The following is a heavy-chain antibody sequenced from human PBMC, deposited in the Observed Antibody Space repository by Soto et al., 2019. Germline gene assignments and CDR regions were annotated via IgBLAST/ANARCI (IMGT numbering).Heavy chain of an antibody. CDR3: ARGVGGSGLNWFDP. D-gene: IGHD6-19*01. CDR2: IHYSGSA. Sequence: TSETLSLTCTFSGSSIIGYHWTWIRQSPERGLEWIGYIHYSGSANYNPSLNSRLTMSVDRSKSQFSMKLASATAADTAVYYCARGVGGSGLNWFDPWGQGTLVTVSS. J-gene: IGHJ5*02. CDR1: GSSIIGYH. V-gene: IGHV4-59*12.